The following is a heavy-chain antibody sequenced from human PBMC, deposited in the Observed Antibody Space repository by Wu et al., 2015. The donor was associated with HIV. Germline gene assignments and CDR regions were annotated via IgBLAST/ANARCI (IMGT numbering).Heavy chain of an antibody. D-gene: IGHD1-20*01. CDR1: GYTFTGYY. Sequence: QVQLVQSGAEVKKPGASVKVSCKASGYTFTGYYMHWVRQAPGQGLEWMGWINPNSGGTNYAQKFQGRVTMTRDTSISTAYMELSRLRSDDTAVYYCATYSGITGTTGQDLWGVYAFDIWGQGTMVTVSS. V-gene: IGHV1-2*02. CDR3: ATYSGITGTTGQDLWGVYAFDI. CDR2: INPNSGGT. J-gene: IGHJ3*02.